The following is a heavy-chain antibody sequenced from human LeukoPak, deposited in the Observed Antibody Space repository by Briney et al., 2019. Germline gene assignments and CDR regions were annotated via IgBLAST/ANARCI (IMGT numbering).Heavy chain of an antibody. J-gene: IGHJ4*02. CDR1: GVTFSSCA. V-gene: IGHV3-23*01. Sequence: PGGSLRLSCAASGVTFSSCAMSWVRHAPGKGLEWVSAISGSGGSTYYADSVKGRFTISRDNSKNTLYLQMNSLRAEDTAVYYCAKDQLLLWFGELLPPDYWGQGTLVTVSS. CDR3: AKDQLLLWFGELLPPDY. D-gene: IGHD3-10*01. CDR2: ISGSGGST.